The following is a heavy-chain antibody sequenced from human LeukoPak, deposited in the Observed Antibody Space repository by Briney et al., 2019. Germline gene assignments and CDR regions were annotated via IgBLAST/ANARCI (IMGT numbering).Heavy chain of an antibody. CDR3: ARVIGGSGSYTVDYYYGMDV. D-gene: IGHD3-10*01. CDR1: GFTFSSYW. J-gene: IGHJ6*02. CDR2: IKQDGSEK. V-gene: IGHV3-7*01. Sequence: PGGSLRLSCAASGFTFSSYWMSWVRQAPGKGLEWVANIKQDGSEKYYVDSVKGRFTISRDNAKNSLYLQMNSLRAEDTAVYYCARVIGGSGSYTVDYYYGMDVWGQGTTVTVSS.